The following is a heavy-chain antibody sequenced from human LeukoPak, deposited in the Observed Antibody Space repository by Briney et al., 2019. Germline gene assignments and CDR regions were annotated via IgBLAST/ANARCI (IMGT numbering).Heavy chain of an antibody. V-gene: IGHV3-21*01. CDR1: GFTFRSYT. Sequence: PGGSLRLSCAASGFTFRSYTMIWVRQAPGKGLEWVSSISSTSSYIHYADSMKGRFTISRDNAKNSLYLQMNSLRVEDTAVYYCATGTYYYDSTGYDYWGQGTLVTVSS. CDR2: ISSTSSYI. J-gene: IGHJ4*02. CDR3: ATGTYYYDSTGYDY. D-gene: IGHD3-22*01.